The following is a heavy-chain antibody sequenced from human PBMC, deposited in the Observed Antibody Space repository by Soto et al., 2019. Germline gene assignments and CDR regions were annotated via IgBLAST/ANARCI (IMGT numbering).Heavy chain of an antibody. Sequence: SETLSLTCAVYGGSFSGYYWSWIRQPPGKGLEWIGEINHSGSTNYNPSLKSRVTISVDTSKNQFSLKLSSVTAADTAVYYCRGATEAQGDYYGMDVWGQGTTVTVSS. V-gene: IGHV4-34*01. D-gene: IGHD1-26*01. J-gene: IGHJ6*02. CDR2: INHSGST. CDR1: GGSFSGYY. CDR3: RGATEAQGDYYGMDV.